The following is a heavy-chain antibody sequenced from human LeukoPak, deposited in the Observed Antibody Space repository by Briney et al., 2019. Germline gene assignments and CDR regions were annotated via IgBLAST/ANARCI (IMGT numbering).Heavy chain of an antibody. V-gene: IGHV1-8*01. CDR1: GYTFTSYD. Sequence: GASVKVSCKASGYTFTSYDINWVRQATGQGLEWMGWMNPNSGNTGYAQKFQGRVTMTWNTSISTAYMELSSLRSEDTAVYYCARGRRTRYYDSSGYSPYYYYMDVWGKGTTVTVSS. J-gene: IGHJ6*03. CDR3: ARGRRTRYYDSSGYSPYYYYMDV. D-gene: IGHD3-22*01. CDR2: MNPNSGNT.